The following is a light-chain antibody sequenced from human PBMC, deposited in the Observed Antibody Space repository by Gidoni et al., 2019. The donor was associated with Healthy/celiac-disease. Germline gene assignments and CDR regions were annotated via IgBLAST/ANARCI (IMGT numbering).Light chain of an antibody. CDR1: QSISSY. CDR2: AAS. Sequence: IQMTQSPSSLSASVGDRVTITCRASQSISSYLNWYQQKPGKAPKLLIYAASSLQSGVPSRFSGSGSGTEFTLTISSLQPEDFATYYCQQSYSTLTCXGXTKVEIK. J-gene: IGKJ4*01. CDR3: QQSYSTLT. V-gene: IGKV1-39*01.